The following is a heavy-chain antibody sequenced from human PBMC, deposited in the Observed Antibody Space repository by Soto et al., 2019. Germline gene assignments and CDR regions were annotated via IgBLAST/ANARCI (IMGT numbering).Heavy chain of an antibody. Sequence: PSVKVSCKASGYTFTSYYMHWVRQAPGQGLEWMGIINPSGGSTSYAQKFQGRVTMTRDTSTSTVYMELSSLRSEDTAVYYCAREGIQLWSRYGMDVWGQGTTVTVSS. D-gene: IGHD5-18*01. J-gene: IGHJ6*02. CDR2: INPSGGST. CDR3: AREGIQLWSRYGMDV. CDR1: GYTFTSYY. V-gene: IGHV1-46*01.